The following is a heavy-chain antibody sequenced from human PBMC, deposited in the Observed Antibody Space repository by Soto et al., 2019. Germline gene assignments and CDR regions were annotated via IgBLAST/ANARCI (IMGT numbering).Heavy chain of an antibody. Sequence: QLQLQESGPGLVKPSETLSLTCTVSGGSISSSSYYWGWIRQPPGKGLEWYGSIYYSGSTYYNPSLTRRVTISVDTSKNQFSLKLSSVTAADTAVYYCARRLYYDSSGFEGGGMDVWGQGTTVTVSS. CDR2: IYYSGST. CDR3: ARRLYYDSSGFEGGGMDV. CDR1: GGSISSSSYY. V-gene: IGHV4-39*01. J-gene: IGHJ6*02. D-gene: IGHD3-22*01.